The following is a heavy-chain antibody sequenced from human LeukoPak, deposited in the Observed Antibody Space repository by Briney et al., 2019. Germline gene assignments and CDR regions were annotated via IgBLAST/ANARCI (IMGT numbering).Heavy chain of an antibody. V-gene: IGHV4-59*01. D-gene: IGHD2-2*01. Sequence: SETLSPTCSVSGGSIDNFFWGWVRQPPGKGLEWFGYITYNGRTNYNPSLKSRVSMSVDTSKNQFSLKLSSVTAADTAVYYCARVTGTSAILYWGQGTLVTVSS. CDR2: ITYNGRT. CDR3: ARVTGTSAILY. J-gene: IGHJ4*02. CDR1: GGSIDNFF.